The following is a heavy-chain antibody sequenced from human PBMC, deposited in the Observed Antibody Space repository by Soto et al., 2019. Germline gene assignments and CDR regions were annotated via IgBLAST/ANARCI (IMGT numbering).Heavy chain of an antibody. D-gene: IGHD3-10*01. Sequence: PGGSLRLSCAASGFTFSSYGMHWVRQAPGKGLEWVAVISYDGSNKYYADSVKGRFTISRDNSKNTLYLQMNSLRAEDTAVYYCAKDLRYXSGSYDKNYWGQGTLVTVSS. CDR1: GFTFSSYG. J-gene: IGHJ4*02. CDR2: ISYDGSNK. CDR3: AKDLRYXSGSYDKNY. V-gene: IGHV3-30*18.